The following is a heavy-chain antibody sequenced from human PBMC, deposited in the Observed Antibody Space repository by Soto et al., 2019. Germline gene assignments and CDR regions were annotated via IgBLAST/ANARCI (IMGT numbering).Heavy chain of an antibody. Sequence: PGGSLRLSCAASGFTCSSYDMSWVRQAPGKGLEWVSTILVGGSTHYPDSVKGRSTISRDNSKNTVFLQMNSLTAGDTAVYYCAKATATGGGAFDIRGQGTMVTVSS. CDR3: AKATATGGGAFDI. D-gene: IGHD2-8*02. J-gene: IGHJ3*02. V-gene: IGHV3-23*01. CDR2: ILVGGST. CDR1: GFTCSSYD.